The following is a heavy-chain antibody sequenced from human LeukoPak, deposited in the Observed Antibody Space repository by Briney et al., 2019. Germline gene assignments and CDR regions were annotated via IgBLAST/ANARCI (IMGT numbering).Heavy chain of an antibody. CDR3: SIDSYLAVVAYFCDF. V-gene: IGHV1-18*01. CDR2: ISAYSGNT. J-gene: IGHJ4*02. D-gene: IGHD6-19*01. Sequence: ASVTVSCKASGYTFSAYGISWVRQAPGQGLEWMGYISAYSGNTNYAQKLQGRVTMTTDTSPSTDYMELSRLRSDDTAVYYWSIDSYLAVVAYFCDFGGQRTRDRVSS. CDR1: GYTFSAYG.